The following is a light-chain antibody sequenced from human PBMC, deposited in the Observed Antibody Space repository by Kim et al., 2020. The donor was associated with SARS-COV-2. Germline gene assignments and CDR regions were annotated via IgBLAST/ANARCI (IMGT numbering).Light chain of an antibody. CDR1: QSVSSY. Sequence: EIVLTQSPATLSLSPGERATLSCRASQSVSSYLAWYQQKPGQAPRLLIYDASNRATGIPARFSGSGSATDFTLTISSLEPEDFAVYYCQQRRNWYTFGQGTKLEI. J-gene: IGKJ2*01. CDR2: DAS. V-gene: IGKV3-11*01. CDR3: QQRRNWYT.